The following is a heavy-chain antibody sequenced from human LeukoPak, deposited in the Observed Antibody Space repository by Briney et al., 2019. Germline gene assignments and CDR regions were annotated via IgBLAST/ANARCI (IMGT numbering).Heavy chain of an antibody. CDR1: GGSISSYY. J-gene: IGHJ4*02. D-gene: IGHD1-26*01. V-gene: IGHV4-59*08. CDR2: IYYSGST. CDR3: ARLRVGATGFDY. Sequence: KTSETLSLTCTVSGGSISSYYWSWIRRPPGKGLEWIGYIYYSGSTNYNPSLKSRVTISVDTSKNQFSLKLSSVTAADTAVYYCARLRVGATGFDYWGQGTLVTVSS.